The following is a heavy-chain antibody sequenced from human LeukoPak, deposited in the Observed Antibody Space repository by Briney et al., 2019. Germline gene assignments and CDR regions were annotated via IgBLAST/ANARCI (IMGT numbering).Heavy chain of an antibody. CDR3: AIWGYSSGRSRTRPGDY. CDR2: ISGSGGST. J-gene: IGHJ4*02. D-gene: IGHD6-19*01. CDR1: GFTFSSYA. V-gene: IGHV3-23*01. Sequence: PGGSLRLSCAASGFTFSSYAMSWVRQAPGKGLEWVSAISGSGGSTYYADSVKGRFTISRDNSKNTLYLQMNSLRAEDTAVYYCAIWGYSSGRSRTRPGDYWGQGTLVTVSP.